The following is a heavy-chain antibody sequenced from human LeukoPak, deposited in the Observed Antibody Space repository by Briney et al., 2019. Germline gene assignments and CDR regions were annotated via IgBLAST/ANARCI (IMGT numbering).Heavy chain of an antibody. J-gene: IGHJ6*02. Sequence: ASVKVPCKASGYTFTSYDINWVRQATGQGLEWMGWMNPNSGNTGYAQKFQGRVTMTRNTSISTAYKELSSLRSEDTAVYYCARLHCSSTSCHMGNYYYYGMDVWGQGTTVTVSS. CDR1: GYTFTSYD. V-gene: IGHV1-8*01. CDR2: MNPNSGNT. CDR3: ARLHCSSTSCHMGNYYYYGMDV. D-gene: IGHD2-2*02.